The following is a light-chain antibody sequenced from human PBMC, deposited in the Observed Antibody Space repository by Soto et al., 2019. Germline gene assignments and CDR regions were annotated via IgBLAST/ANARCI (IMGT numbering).Light chain of an antibody. CDR2: KVS. J-gene: IGKJ1*01. Sequence: DVVMTQSPLSLPVTLGQPAAISCRSSQSLVYSDGITYLNWFQRRPGQSARRLIYKVSNRDSGVPDRFSGSGSATDFTLKISRVEAEDVGIYFCIQGAHWPWTFGQGTKV. CDR3: IQGAHWPWT. CDR1: QSLVYSDGITY. V-gene: IGKV2-30*01.